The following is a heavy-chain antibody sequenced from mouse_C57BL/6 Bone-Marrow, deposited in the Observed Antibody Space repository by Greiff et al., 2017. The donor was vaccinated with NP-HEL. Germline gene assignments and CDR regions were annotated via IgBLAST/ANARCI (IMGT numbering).Heavy chain of an antibody. Sequence: QVQLKESGAELVRPGASVTLSCKASGYTFTDYEMHWVKQTPVHGLEWIGAIDPEPGGTAYNQKFKGKAILTADKSSSTAYMELRSLTSEDSAVYYCTREGAHWYFDVWGTGTTVTGSS. V-gene: IGHV1-15*01. CDR3: TREGAHWYFDV. CDR1: GYTFTDYE. CDR2: IDPEPGGT. J-gene: IGHJ1*03.